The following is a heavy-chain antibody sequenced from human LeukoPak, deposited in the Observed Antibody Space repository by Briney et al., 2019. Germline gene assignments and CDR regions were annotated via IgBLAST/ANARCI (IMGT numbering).Heavy chain of an antibody. CDR1: GFTFDRNG. J-gene: IGHJ4*02. CDR2: VSVSGGTT. Sequence: GGSLRLSCAASGFTFDRNGLSWVRQAPGKGLEWVSVVSVSGGTTYYADSVKGRFTISRDNSKNMPYLQMNNLRAEDTAVYYCAKDRDGGTNTWAKGFDYWGQGTLVTVSS. D-gene: IGHD1-7*01. V-gene: IGHV3-23*01. CDR3: AKDRDGGTNTWAKGFDY.